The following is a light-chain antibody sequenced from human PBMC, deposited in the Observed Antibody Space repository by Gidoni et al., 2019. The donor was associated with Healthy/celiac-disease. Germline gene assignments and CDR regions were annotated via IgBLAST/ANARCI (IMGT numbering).Light chain of an antibody. CDR2: KAS. V-gene: IGKV1-5*03. J-gene: IGKJ4*01. CDR1: QSISSW. CDR3: QQYNSPSST. Sequence: DIQMTQSPSTLSASVGDRVTITCRASQSISSWLAWYQQKPGKAPKLLIYKASSLKSGVPSRFSGSGSGTDFTLTISSLQPDDFATYYCQQYNSPSSTFGGGTKVEIK.